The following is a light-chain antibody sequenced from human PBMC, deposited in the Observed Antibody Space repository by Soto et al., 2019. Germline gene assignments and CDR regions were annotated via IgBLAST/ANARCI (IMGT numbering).Light chain of an antibody. J-gene: IGKJ2*01. CDR2: GAS. CDR3: QQYGSSPGYT. CDR1: QSVSTSY. Sequence: EIMLTQSPGTLSLSPGERATLSCRASQSVSTSYLTWYQQKPGQAPRVLVYGASRRATGIPDRFSGSGSGTDFTLTISRLEPEDFAVYYCQQYGSSPGYTFGQGTKLEIK. V-gene: IGKV3-20*01.